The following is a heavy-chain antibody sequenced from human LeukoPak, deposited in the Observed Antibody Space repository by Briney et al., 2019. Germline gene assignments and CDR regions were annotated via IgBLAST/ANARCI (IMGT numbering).Heavy chain of an antibody. Sequence: GGSLRLSCAASGFTFSSYSMNWVRQAPGKGLEWVSYISSSSSTIYYADSVKGRFTISRDNAKNSLYLQMNSLRAEDTAVYYCAKGRSPYSGSSKGGCYFDYWGQGTLVTVSS. CDR1: GFTFSSYS. CDR2: ISSSSSTI. CDR3: AKGRSPYSGSSKGGCYFDY. V-gene: IGHV3-48*04. D-gene: IGHD1-26*01. J-gene: IGHJ4*02.